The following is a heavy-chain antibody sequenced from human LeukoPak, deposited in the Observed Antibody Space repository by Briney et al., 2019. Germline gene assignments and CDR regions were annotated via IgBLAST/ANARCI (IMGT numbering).Heavy chain of an antibody. D-gene: IGHD4-17*01. CDR2: IRSKAYGGTT. CDR3: TTDLATVTLRY. J-gene: IGHJ4*02. CDR1: GFTFGDYA. V-gene: IGHV3-49*04. Sequence: PGRSLRLSCTASGFTFGDYAMSWVRQAPGKGLEWVGFIRSKAYGGTTEYAASVKGRFTISRDDSKSIAYLQMNSLKTEDTAVYYCTTDLATVTLRYWGQGTLVTVSS.